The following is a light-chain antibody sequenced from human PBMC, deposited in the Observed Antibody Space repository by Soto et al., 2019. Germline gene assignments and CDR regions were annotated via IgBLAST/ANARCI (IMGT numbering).Light chain of an antibody. V-gene: IGKV1-13*02. CDR1: QGISSA. J-gene: IGKJ1*01. CDR2: DAS. Sequence: AIQLTQSPSSLSASVGDRVTITCRASQGISSALAWYQQKPGKAPKLLIYDASSLESGVPSRFSGSGSGTDFTLTISSLQPEDFATYYCQQCYMGWTFGQGTKVDIK. CDR3: QQCYMGWT.